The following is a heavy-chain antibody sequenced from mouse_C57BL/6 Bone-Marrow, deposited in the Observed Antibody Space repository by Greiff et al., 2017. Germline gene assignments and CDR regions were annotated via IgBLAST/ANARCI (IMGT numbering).Heavy chain of an antibody. Sequence: VQLQQSGPELVKPGASVKMSCKASGYTFTDYNMHWVKQSHGKSLEWIGYINPNNGGTSYNQKFKGKATLTVNKSSSTAYMELRSLTSEDSAVYYCARTHDYYGSSYPDWYFDVWGTGTTVTVSS. J-gene: IGHJ1*03. CDR1: GYTFTDYN. CDR2: INPNNGGT. V-gene: IGHV1-22*01. CDR3: ARTHDYYGSSYPDWYFDV. D-gene: IGHD1-1*01.